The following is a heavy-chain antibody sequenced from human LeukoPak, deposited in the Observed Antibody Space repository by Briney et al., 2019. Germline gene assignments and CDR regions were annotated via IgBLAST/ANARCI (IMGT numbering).Heavy chain of an antibody. Sequence: GGSLRLSCAASGFTFSSYSMNWVRQAPGKGLEWVSGINGNGGTTVYADSVKGRFTISRDNAKNSLYLQMHSLRAEDTALYYCARVRVVWDLDDAFDIWGRGTMVTVSS. CDR1: GFTFSSYS. J-gene: IGHJ3*02. D-gene: IGHD1-26*01. V-gene: IGHV3-20*04. CDR2: INGNGGTT. CDR3: ARVRVVWDLDDAFDI.